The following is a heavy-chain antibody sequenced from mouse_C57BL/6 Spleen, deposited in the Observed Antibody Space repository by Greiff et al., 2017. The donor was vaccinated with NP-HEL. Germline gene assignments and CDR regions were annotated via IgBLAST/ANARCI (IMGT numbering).Heavy chain of an antibody. Sequence: EVMLVESGGGLVKPGGSLKLSCAASGFTFSSYAMSWVRQTPEKRLEWVATISAGGSYTYYPANVKGRFTISRDTAKNNLYLQMSHLKSEDTAMYYCARPQTAQATYFDYWGQGTTLTVSS. J-gene: IGHJ2*01. V-gene: IGHV5-4*03. CDR3: ARPQTAQATYFDY. CDR1: GFTFSSYA. D-gene: IGHD3-2*02. CDR2: ISAGGSYT.